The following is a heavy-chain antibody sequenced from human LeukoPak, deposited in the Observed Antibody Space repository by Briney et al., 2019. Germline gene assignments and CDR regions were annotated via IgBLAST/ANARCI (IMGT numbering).Heavy chain of an antibody. J-gene: IGHJ3*02. V-gene: IGHV4-61*02. D-gene: IGHD2/OR15-2a*01. CDR3: AGRNIGQGSFDI. CDR2: IYTSGST. CDR1: GGSISSGSYY. Sequence: SETLSLTCTVSGGSISSGSYYWSWIRQPAGKGLEWIGRIYTSGSTNYNPSLKSRVTISVDTSKNQFSLQLNSVTPEDTAVYYCAGRNIGQGSFDIWGQGTMVTVSS.